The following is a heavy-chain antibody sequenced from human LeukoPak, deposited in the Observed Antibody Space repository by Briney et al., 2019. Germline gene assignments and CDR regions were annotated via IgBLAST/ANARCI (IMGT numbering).Heavy chain of an antibody. CDR2: ISWNSGTI. D-gene: IGHD1-26*01. CDR1: GFSFDDYA. J-gene: IGHJ6*02. Sequence: GGSLRLSCEAPGFSFDDYAMYWVRQGPGKGLEWVSGISWNSGTIDYADSVKGRFSISRDNAKNCLYLQMNSLRAEDTALYYCARKELTYYSYAMDVWGQGTTVTVSS. CDR3: ARKELTYYSYAMDV. V-gene: IGHV3-9*01.